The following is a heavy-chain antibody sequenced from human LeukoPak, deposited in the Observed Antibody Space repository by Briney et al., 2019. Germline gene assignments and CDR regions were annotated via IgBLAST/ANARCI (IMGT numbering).Heavy chain of an antibody. CDR1: GGSISSYY. Sequence: SETLSLTCTVSGGSISSYYWSWIRQPPGKGLEWIGYIYYSGSTNYNPSLKSRVTISVDTSKNQFSLKLSSVTPEDTAVYYCARDLQVRDKTVVNWFDPWGQGTLVTVSS. CDR3: ARDLQVRDKTVVNWFDP. D-gene: IGHD2-21*01. CDR2: IYYSGST. V-gene: IGHV4-59*12. J-gene: IGHJ5*02.